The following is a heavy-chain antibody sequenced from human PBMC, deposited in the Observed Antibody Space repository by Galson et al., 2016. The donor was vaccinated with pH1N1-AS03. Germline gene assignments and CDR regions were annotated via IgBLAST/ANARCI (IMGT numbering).Heavy chain of an antibody. J-gene: IGHJ6*02. CDR1: GFTFGSHW. D-gene: IGHD2-2*01. V-gene: IGHV3-7*03. CDR2: INKDGNEK. Sequence: SLRLSCAVSGFTFGSHWMSWVRQAPGKGLEWVANINKDGNEKYYVDSVKGRFAISRDNAKNSLYLQMNSLRAEDTAVYYCARDRTVVAASIIYYYGMDVWGQGTKVTV. CDR3: ARDRTVVAASIIYYYGMDV.